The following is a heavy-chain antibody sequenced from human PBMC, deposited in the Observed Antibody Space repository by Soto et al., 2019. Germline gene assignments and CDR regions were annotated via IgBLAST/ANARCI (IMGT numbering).Heavy chain of an antibody. CDR2: IDWDDDK. Sequence: GPTRGNPPQTLTLTCTFSASSLSTSGMWVSLIRQPPGKALEWLALIDWDDDKYYSTSLKTRLTISKDTSKNQVVLTMTNMDPVDTATYYCARIHRSSLLSWLGMVVWGQG. D-gene: IGHD6-13*01. CDR3: ARIHRSSLLSWLGMVV. CDR1: ASSLSTSGMW. J-gene: IGHJ6*02. V-gene: IGHV2-70*01.